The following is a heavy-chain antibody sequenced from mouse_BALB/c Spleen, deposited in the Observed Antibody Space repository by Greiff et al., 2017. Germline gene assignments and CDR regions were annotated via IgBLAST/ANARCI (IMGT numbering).Heavy chain of an antibody. CDR2: IWSGGST. D-gene: IGHD2-2*01. CDR1: GFSLTSYG. Sequence: VQLQESGPGLVQPSQSLSITCTVSGFSLTSYGVHWVRQSPGKGLEWLGVIWSGGSTDYNAAFISRLSISKDNSKSQVFFKMNSLQANDTAIYYCARGGLRRGPWFAYWGQGTLVTVSA. V-gene: IGHV2-2*02. J-gene: IGHJ3*01. CDR3: ARGGLRRGPWFAY.